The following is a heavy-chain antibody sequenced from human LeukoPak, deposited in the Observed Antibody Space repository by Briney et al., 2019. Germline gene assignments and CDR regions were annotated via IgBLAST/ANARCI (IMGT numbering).Heavy chain of an antibody. J-gene: IGHJ4*02. CDR3: ARVAEMATITEGFDY. CDR2: INPNSGGT. CDR1: GYTFTRYY. Sequence: GASVKDSCKASGYTFTRYYMHWVRQTPGQGLEWMGWINPNSGGTNYAQKFQGRVTMTRDTSISTAYMELSRLRSDDTAVYYCARVAEMATITEGFDYWGQGTLVTVSS. V-gene: IGHV1-2*02. D-gene: IGHD5-24*01.